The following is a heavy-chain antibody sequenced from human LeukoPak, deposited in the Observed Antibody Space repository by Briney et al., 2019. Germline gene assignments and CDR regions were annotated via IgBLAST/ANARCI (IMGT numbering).Heavy chain of an antibody. CDR1: GGTFSSYA. CDR2: IIPIFGTA. Sequence: SVKVSCQASGGTFSSYAISWVRQAPGRGLEWMGRIIPIFGTANYAQKFQGRVTITTDESTSTAYMELSSLGSEDTAVYYCAREGSGESGFDPWGQGTLVTVSS. D-gene: IGHD3-10*01. J-gene: IGHJ5*02. V-gene: IGHV1-69*05. CDR3: AREGSGESGFDP.